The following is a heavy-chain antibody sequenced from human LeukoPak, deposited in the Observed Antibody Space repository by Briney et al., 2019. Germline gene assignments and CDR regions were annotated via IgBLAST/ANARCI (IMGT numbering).Heavy chain of an antibody. Sequence: SETLSLTCTVSGGSISSGGYYWSWIRQPPGRGLEWIGYIYHSGSTYYNPSLKSRVTISVHRSKNQFSLKLSSVTAADTAVYYCARDADCSSTSCYYFDYWGQGTLVTVSS. CDR2: IYHSGST. CDR3: ARDADCSSTSCYYFDY. D-gene: IGHD2-2*01. J-gene: IGHJ4*02. V-gene: IGHV4-30-2*01. CDR1: GGSISSGGYY.